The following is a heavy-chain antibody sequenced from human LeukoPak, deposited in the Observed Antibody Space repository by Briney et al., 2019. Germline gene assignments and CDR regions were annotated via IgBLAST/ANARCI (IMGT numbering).Heavy chain of an antibody. V-gene: IGHV4-31*03. CDR3: ARSSRIVVVPAAINWFDP. Sequence: SETLSLTCTVSGGSISSGGYYWSWIRQHPGKGLEWIGYIYYSGSTYYNPSLKSRVTISVDTSKNQFSPKLSSVTAADTAVYYCARSSRIVVVPAAINWFDPWGQGTLVTVSS. J-gene: IGHJ5*02. D-gene: IGHD2-2*02. CDR2: IYYSGST. CDR1: GGSISSGGYY.